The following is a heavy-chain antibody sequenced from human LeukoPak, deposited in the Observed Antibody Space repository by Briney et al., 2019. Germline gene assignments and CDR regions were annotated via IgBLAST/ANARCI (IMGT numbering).Heavy chain of an antibody. CDR1: GYTVTSYY. CDR2: INPSGGST. D-gene: IGHD6-19*01. J-gene: IGHJ4*02. V-gene: IGHV1-46*01. Sequence: GASVKVSCKASGYTVTSYYIHWVRQAPGQGLEWMGIINPSGGSTSYAQKFQGRVTLPRDTSTSTVYMELSSLRSEDTAVYYCARAYDSSGWYVDYWGQGTLVTVSS. CDR3: ARAYDSSGWYVDY.